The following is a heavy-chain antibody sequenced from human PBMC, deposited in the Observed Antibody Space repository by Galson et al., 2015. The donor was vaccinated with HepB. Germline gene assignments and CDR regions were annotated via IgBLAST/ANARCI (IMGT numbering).Heavy chain of an antibody. D-gene: IGHD6-13*01. CDR2: FDPEDGET. CDR3: ATVPSSSWAYNWFDP. CDR1: GYTLTELS. Sequence: SVKVSCKVSGYTLTELSMHWVRQAPGKGLEWMGGFDPEDGETIYAQKFQGRVTMTEDTSTDTAYMELSSLRSEDTAVYYCATVPSSSWAYNWFDPWGQGTLVTVSS. V-gene: IGHV1-24*01. J-gene: IGHJ5*02.